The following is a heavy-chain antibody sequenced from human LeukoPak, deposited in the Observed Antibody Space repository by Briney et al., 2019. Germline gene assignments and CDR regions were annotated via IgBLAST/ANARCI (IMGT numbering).Heavy chain of an antibody. J-gene: IGHJ4*02. V-gene: IGHV4-38-2*02. CDR2: IYHSGST. CDR1: GYSISSGYY. D-gene: IGHD2-15*01. CDR3: ARCSGGSCYGGFDY. Sequence: PSETLSLTCTVSGYSISSGYYWSWIRQPPGKGLEWIGYIYHSGSTYYNPSLKSRVTISVDRSKNQFSLKLSSVTAADTAVYYCARCSGGSCYGGFDYWGQGTLVTVSS.